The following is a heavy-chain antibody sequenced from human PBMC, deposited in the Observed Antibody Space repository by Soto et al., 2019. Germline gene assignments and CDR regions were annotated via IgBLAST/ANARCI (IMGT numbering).Heavy chain of an antibody. D-gene: IGHD3-22*01. CDR2: IYYSGSS. Sequence: PSETLSLTCTVSGGSISSSSYYWGWIRQPPGKGLGWIGSIYYSGSSYYNPSLKSRVTISVDTSKNQFSLKLSSVTAADTAVYYCARAPYYYDSSGYWAYWGQGTLVTVSS. CDR3: ARAPYYYDSSGYWAY. V-gene: IGHV4-39*01. J-gene: IGHJ4*02. CDR1: GGSISSSSYY.